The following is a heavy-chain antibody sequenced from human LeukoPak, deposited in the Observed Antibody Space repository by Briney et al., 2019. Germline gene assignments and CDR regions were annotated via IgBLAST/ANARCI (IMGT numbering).Heavy chain of an antibody. D-gene: IGHD6-19*01. CDR2: IYYSGST. CDR1: GGSISSYY. Sequence: PSETLSLTCTVSGGSISSYYWSWIRQPPGKGLEWIGYIYYSGSTNYNPSLKSRVTISVDTSKNQFSLKLSSVTAADTAVYYCARHDSSGWYYYWGQGTLVTVPS. V-gene: IGHV4-59*08. CDR3: ARHDSSGWYYY. J-gene: IGHJ4*02.